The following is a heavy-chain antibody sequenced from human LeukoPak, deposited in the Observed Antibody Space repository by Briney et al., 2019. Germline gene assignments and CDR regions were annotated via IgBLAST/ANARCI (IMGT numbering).Heavy chain of an antibody. Sequence: GASVKVSSKASGYTFTGYYMHWVRQAPGQGLEWMGWINPNSGGTNYAQKLQGRVTMTTDTSTSTAYMELRSLRSDDTAVYYCARRAGFSRYYYYYMDVWGKGTTVTVSS. CDR1: GYTFTGYY. V-gene: IGHV1-2*02. D-gene: IGHD2/OR15-2a*01. CDR2: INPNSGGT. CDR3: ARRAGFSRYYYYYMDV. J-gene: IGHJ6*03.